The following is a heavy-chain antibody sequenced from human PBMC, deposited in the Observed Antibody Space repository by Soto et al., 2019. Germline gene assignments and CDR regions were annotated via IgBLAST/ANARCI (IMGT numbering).Heavy chain of an antibody. CDR2: ISGSGGST. V-gene: IGHV3-23*01. Sequence: GVSLRLSGAASGFTFISYAMIWVRQAPGKGLDCVSAISGSGGSTYYADSVKGRFTISRDNSKNTLYLQMNSLRAEDTAVYYCAKSSGHRLDIVVVVAVTRPVNWFDPWGQGTLVTVSS. CDR1: GFTFISYA. D-gene: IGHD2-15*01. CDR3: AKSSGHRLDIVVVVAVTRPVNWFDP. J-gene: IGHJ5*02.